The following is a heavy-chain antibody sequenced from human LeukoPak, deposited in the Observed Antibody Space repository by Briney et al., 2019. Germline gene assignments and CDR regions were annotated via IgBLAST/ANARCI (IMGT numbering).Heavy chain of an antibody. CDR2: INPSGGST. D-gene: IGHD3-9*01. Sequence: ASVKVSCKASGYTFTSYYMHWVRQAPGQGLEWMGTINPSGGSTSYAQKFQGRVTMTRDTSTSTVYMELSSLRSEDTAVYYCARGSRYFDWLGYYYTDVWGKGTTVTVSS. J-gene: IGHJ6*03. CDR3: ARGSRYFDWLGYYYTDV. CDR1: GYTFTSYY. V-gene: IGHV1-46*01.